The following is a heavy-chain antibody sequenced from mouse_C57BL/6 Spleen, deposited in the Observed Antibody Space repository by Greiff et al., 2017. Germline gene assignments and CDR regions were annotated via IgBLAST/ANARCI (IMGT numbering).Heavy chain of an antibody. CDR1: GFTFSDYG. Sequence: EVQLQQSGGGLVKPGGSLKLSCAASGFTFSDYGMHWVRQAPEKGLEWVAYISSGSSTIYYADTVKGRFTFSRDNAKNTQFLQMTSLRSEDTAMYCGTGDYYWFDYWGQGTTLTVSS. J-gene: IGHJ2*01. CDR2: ISSGSSTI. CDR3: TGDYYWFDY. D-gene: IGHD1-1*01. V-gene: IGHV5-17*01.